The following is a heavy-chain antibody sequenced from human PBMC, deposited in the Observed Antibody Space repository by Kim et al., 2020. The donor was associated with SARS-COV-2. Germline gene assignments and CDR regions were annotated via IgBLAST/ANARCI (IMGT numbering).Heavy chain of an antibody. CDR2: ISGSGGST. CDR3: SKDRVASSSSSFGMDV. J-gene: IGHJ6*02. D-gene: IGHD6-13*01. V-gene: IGHV3-23*01. CDR1: GFTFSNYA. Sequence: GGSLRLSCAASGFTFSNYAMSWVRQAPGRGREWVAEISGSGGSTYYADSVKGRFTISRDNSRNTLYVEMNSLRAEDTAVYYCSKDRVASSSSSFGMDVWGQGTTVTVSS.